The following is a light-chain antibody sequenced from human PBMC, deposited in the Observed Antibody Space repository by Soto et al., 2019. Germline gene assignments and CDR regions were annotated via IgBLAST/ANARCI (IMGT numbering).Light chain of an antibody. CDR2: EVN. CDR3: SSYASSSTLV. J-gene: IGLJ1*01. CDR1: SSDVGGYNF. Sequence: QSALAQPASVSGSPGQSITISCTGTSSDVGGYNFVSWYQQHPGKAPKLIIYEVNDRPSGVSNRFSGSKSGNTASLTISGLQAEDEADYYCSSYASSSTLVFGPGTKVTVL. V-gene: IGLV2-14*01.